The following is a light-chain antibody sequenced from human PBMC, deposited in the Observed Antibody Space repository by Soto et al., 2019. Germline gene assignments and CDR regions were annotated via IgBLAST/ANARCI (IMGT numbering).Light chain of an antibody. Sequence: QAVVTQPPSASGTPGQRVTISCSGSSSNIGINAVNWYQQLPGTAPKLVIYDNIQRPSGVPDRFSGSKSGISASLAISGLQSEDEADYSCAAWDDSLNGLVFGTGTKLTVL. V-gene: IGLV1-44*01. CDR1: SSNIGINA. J-gene: IGLJ1*01. CDR3: AAWDDSLNGLV. CDR2: DNI.